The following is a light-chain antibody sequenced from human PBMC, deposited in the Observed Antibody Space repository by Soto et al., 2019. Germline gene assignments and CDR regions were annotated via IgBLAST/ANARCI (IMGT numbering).Light chain of an antibody. CDR2: DVS. J-gene: IGLJ3*02. CDR1: SSDVGGYNY. Sequence: QSVLTQPASVSGSPGQSITISCTGTSSDVGGYNYVSWYQQHPGKAPKLMIYDVSNRPSGVSNRFSGPKSGNTASLTISGLQAEDEAEYYCRSYTSSSTLVFGGGTKVTVL. V-gene: IGLV2-14*01. CDR3: RSYTSSSTLV.